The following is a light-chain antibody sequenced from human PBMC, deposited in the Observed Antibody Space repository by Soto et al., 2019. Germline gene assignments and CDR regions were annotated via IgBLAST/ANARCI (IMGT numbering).Light chain of an antibody. V-gene: IGLV2-8*01. CDR2: EVS. CDR1: XXDVGGYNY. J-gene: IGLJ2*01. CDR3: SSYAGSNKV. Sequence: QSVLTQPPSASGSPGQSVTXXXXGXXXDVGGYNYVSWYQQHPGKAPKLMIYEVSKRPSGVPDRFSGSKSGNTASLTVSGLQAEDEADYYCSSYAGSNKVFGGGTQLTVL.